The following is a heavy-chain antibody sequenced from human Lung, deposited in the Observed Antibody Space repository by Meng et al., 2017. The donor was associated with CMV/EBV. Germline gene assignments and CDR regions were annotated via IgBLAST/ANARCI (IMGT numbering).Heavy chain of an antibody. V-gene: IGHV3-73*01. D-gene: IGHD3-22*01. Sequence: GESLKISCAASGFTFSGSAMHWVRQASGKGLEWVGRIRSKANIYVTAYTASVRGRFTVSRDDSKNTAYLQMNSLKTEDTAVYYCTSLTMIDAFDIWGQGTMVXVSS. CDR3: TSLTMIDAFDI. J-gene: IGHJ3*02. CDR1: GFTFSGSA. CDR2: IRSKANIYVT.